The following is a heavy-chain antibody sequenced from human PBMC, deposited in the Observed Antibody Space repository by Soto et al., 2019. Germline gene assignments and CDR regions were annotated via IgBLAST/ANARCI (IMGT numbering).Heavy chain of an antibody. V-gene: IGHV1-2*02. CDR3: ASLAVAEVANWFDP. J-gene: IGHJ5*02. CDR1: GYTLTRYY. CDR2: VNPNRGGT. D-gene: IGHD6-19*01. Sequence: APVEVFCKGSGYTLTRYYIPWVRHGPGQGLEWMGWVNPNRGGTNYAQKFQGRVTLTRGTSINKTHMELNKLRSDDSAVYYGASLAVAEVANWFDPCGQRNPVTVSS.